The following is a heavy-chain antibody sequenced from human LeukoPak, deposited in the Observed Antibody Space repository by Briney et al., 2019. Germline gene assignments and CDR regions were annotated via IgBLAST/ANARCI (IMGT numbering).Heavy chain of an antibody. Sequence: ETLSLTCTVSGGSISSSSYYWGWIRQAPGKGLEWVANIKQDGSEKYYVDSVKGRFTISRDNAKNSLYLQMNSLRAEDTAVYYCARGDEGYFDYWGQGTLVTVSS. CDR2: IKQDGSEK. J-gene: IGHJ4*02. CDR3: ARGDEGYFDY. V-gene: IGHV3-7*01. CDR1: GGSISSSSYY.